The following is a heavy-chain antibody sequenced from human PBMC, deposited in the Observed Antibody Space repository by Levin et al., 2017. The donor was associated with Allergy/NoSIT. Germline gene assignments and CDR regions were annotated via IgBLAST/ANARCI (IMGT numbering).Heavy chain of an antibody. CDR1: GFTFSSYA. CDR2: ISGSGGST. CDR3: AKALDYYGSGVWAVDI. J-gene: IGHJ3*02. V-gene: IGHV3-23*01. Sequence: GESLKISCAASGFTFSSYAMSWVRQAPGKGLEWVSAISGSGGSTYYADSVKGRFTISRDNSKNTLYLQMNSLRAEDTAVYYCAKALDYYGSGVWAVDIWGQGTMVTVSA. D-gene: IGHD3-10*01.